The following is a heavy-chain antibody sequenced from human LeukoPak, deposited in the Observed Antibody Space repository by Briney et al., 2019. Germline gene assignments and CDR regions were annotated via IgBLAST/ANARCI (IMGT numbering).Heavy chain of an antibody. J-gene: IGHJ4*02. CDR2: IHVSGNS. Sequence: PSETLSLTCTVSGGSMSSYYWSWIRQPPGRGLEWIAYIHVSGNSNYNPSLKSRGTVSVDTPNNQFSLKLSSVTAADTAMYYCARSRMVRGVLGAADYWGQGTLVTVSS. D-gene: IGHD3-10*01. CDR3: ARSRMVRGVLGAADY. V-gene: IGHV4-59*08. CDR1: GGSMSSYY.